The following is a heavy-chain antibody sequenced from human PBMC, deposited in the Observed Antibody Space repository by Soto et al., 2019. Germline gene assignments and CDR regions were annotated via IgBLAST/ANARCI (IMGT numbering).Heavy chain of an antibody. D-gene: IGHD1-26*01. CDR1: GGTFSSYT. J-gene: IGHJ4*02. CDR2: ISPIFGTP. V-gene: IGHV1-69*01. Sequence: QVQLVQSGAEVKKPGSSVTVSCKASGGTFSSYTISWVRQAPGQGLEWMAGISPIFGTPIYAQKFQDRVTIKSDDSTMTAYMEMNRLTSEDTAVYYCARVVVGSRLSLDYWGQGTLVTISS. CDR3: ARVVVGSRLSLDY.